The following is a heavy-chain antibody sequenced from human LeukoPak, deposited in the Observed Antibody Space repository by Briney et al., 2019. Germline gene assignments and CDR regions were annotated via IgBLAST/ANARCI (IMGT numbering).Heavy chain of an antibody. D-gene: IGHD4-17*01. V-gene: IGHV3-23*01. J-gene: IGHJ4*02. Sequence: GGSLRLSCAASGLTFSRHAMSWVRQAPGKGLEWVSSISGSGGSTYYADSGKGRFTISRDNAKNTLYMKMNSLRAEDTAVYYCAKDYGDLKEDFWGQGTLVTVSS. CDR3: AKDYGDLKEDF. CDR2: ISGSGGST. CDR1: GLTFSRHA.